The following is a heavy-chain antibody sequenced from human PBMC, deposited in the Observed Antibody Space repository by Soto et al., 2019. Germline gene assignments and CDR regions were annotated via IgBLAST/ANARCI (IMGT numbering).Heavy chain of an antibody. Sequence: GGSLRLSCAASGFTFSDHYMDWVRQAPGKGLEWVGRTKNKANSYTTEYAASVKGRFTISRDDSKNSLYLQMNSLKTEDTAVYYCARVGQNYYYYYYMDVWGKGTTVTVSS. CDR1: GFTFSDHY. CDR3: ARVGQNYYYYYYMDV. CDR2: TKNKANSYTT. V-gene: IGHV3-72*01. J-gene: IGHJ6*03.